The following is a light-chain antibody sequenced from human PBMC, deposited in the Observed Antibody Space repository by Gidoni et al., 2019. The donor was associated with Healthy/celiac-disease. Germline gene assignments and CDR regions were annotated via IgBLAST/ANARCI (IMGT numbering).Light chain of an antibody. CDR2: GNS. V-gene: IGLV1-40*01. CDR1: SSNIGAGYD. CDR3: QSYDSSLSLYV. Sequence: QSVLTQPPSVSGAPGQRVHISCTGSSSNIGAGYDVHWYQQLPGTAPKPLIYGNSNRPSGVPDRFSGSKSGTSASLAITGLQAEDEADYYCQSYDSSLSLYVFGTGTKVTVL. J-gene: IGLJ1*01.